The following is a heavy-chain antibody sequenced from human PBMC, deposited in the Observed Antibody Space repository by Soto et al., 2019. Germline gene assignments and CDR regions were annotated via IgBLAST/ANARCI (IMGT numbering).Heavy chain of an antibody. CDR1: GFTFSDSP. V-gene: IGHV3-48*02. D-gene: IGHD3-3*01. J-gene: IGHJ4*02. CDR2: IRSDNGKA. Sequence: PGGSLRLSCSASGFTFSDSPMNWVRQRPGRGLEWISNIRSDNGKAYYADSVKGRFTVSRDDTKNSLYLQMNSLRDDDTAVYYCARDLFWAFDYWGQGALVTV. CDR3: ARDLFWAFDY.